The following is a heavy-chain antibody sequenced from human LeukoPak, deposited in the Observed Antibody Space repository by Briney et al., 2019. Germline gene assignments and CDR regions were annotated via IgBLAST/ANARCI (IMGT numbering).Heavy chain of an antibody. J-gene: IGHJ5*02. CDR1: GGSISSSNW. Sequence: SETLSLTCAVYGGSISSSNWWSWVRQPPGKGLEWIGEIYHSGSTNYNPSLKSRVTISVDKSKNQFSLKLSSVTAADTAVYYCARVNGSGKDNWFDPWGQGTLVTVSS. CDR3: ARVNGSGKDNWFDP. CDR2: IYHSGST. V-gene: IGHV4-4*02. D-gene: IGHD1-26*01.